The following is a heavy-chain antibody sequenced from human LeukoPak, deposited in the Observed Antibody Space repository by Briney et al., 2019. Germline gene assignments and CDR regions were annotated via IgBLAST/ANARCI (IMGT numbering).Heavy chain of an antibody. Sequence: PGGSLRLSCAASGFTFSSYWMSWVRQAPGKGLEWVANIKQDGSEKYYVDSVKGRFTISRDNAKNSPYLQMNSLRAEDTAVYYCARGGYYGSGSYSNWGQGTLVTVSS. CDR1: GFTFSSYW. CDR2: IKQDGSEK. J-gene: IGHJ4*02. D-gene: IGHD3-10*01. V-gene: IGHV3-7*03. CDR3: ARGGYYGSGSYSN.